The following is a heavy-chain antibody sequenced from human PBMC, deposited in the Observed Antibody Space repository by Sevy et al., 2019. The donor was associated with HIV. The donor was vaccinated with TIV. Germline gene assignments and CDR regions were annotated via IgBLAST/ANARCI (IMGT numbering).Heavy chain of an antibody. CDR3: GRDSDGYSYAFYGMDV. V-gene: IGHV3-30-3*01. CDR2: ISYDGSNK. J-gene: IGHJ6*02. Sequence: GGSLRLSCAASGFTFSTYAMHWVRQAPGKGLEWVALISYDGSNKYYADSVKGRFTISRDNSKNTLYLQMNSLRAEDTAVYYCGRDSDGYSYAFYGMDVWGQGTTVTVSS. D-gene: IGHD5-18*01. CDR1: GFTFSTYA.